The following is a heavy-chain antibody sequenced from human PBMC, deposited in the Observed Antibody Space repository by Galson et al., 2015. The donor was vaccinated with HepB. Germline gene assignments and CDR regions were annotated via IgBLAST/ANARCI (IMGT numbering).Heavy chain of an antibody. J-gene: IGHJ4*02. CDR1: GFTFKTYS. V-gene: IGHV3-21*01. D-gene: IGHD3-10*01. CDR2: ISRTSNYI. CDR3: ARPPVGDPDSGTPLYYFDS. Sequence: SLRLSCAGSGFTFKTYSMNWVRQAPGEGLEWVSSISRTSNYIYYADSVKGRFTISRDNAKNSLFLQMNSLRAEDTAVYFCARPPVGDPDSGTPLYYFDSWGQGTLVIVSS.